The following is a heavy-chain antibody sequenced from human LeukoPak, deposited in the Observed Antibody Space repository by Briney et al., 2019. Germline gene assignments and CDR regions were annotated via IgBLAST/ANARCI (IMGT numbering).Heavy chain of an antibody. Sequence: SGGSLRLSCAASGVTFSDYWMSWVRQAPGKGQEWVANIKQDGSEKHYVDSLRGRFTISRDNAKNSLDLQMNSLRAEDTAVYFCARDLYYFDSSGYYASDLWGQGTLVTVSS. CDR1: GVTFSDYW. D-gene: IGHD3-22*01. CDR3: ARDLYYFDSSGYYASDL. J-gene: IGHJ5*02. CDR2: IKQDGSEK. V-gene: IGHV3-7*01.